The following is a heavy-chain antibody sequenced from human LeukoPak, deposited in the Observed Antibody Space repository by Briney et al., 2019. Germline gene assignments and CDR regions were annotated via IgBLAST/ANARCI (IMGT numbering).Heavy chain of an antibody. Sequence: SVKVNCKASGGTFSSYAISWVRQAPGQGLEWMGGIIPIFGTANYAQKFQGRVTITADKSTSTAYMELSSLRSEDTAVYYCARGRLEYSSSGMKYYYYYYMDVWGKGTTVTVSS. V-gene: IGHV1-69*06. CDR1: GGTFSSYA. D-gene: IGHD6-6*01. CDR2: IIPIFGTA. CDR3: ARGRLEYSSSGMKYYYYYYMDV. J-gene: IGHJ6*03.